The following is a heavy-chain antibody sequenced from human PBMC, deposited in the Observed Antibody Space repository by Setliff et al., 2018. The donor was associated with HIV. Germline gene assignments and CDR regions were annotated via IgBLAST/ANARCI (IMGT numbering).Heavy chain of an antibody. CDR2: IIPIFGTA. V-gene: IGHV1-69*13. Sequence: ASVKVSCKASGGTFSSSAISWVRQAPGQGLEWMGGIIPIFGTANYAQKFQGRVTINADESTSTAYMELRSLRSEDTAVYYCARDDYYYDSSDWGDYYYYYMDVWGKGTTVTVSS. CDR3: ARDDYYYDSSDWGDYYYYYMDV. J-gene: IGHJ6*03. D-gene: IGHD3-22*01. CDR1: GGTFSSSA.